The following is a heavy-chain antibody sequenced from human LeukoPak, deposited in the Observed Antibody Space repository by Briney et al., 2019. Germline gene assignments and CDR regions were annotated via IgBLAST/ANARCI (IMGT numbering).Heavy chain of an antibody. CDR2: IYYSGNT. J-gene: IGHJ6*03. V-gene: IGHV4-59*01. CDR3: ARAVQLERPPPLIDYYYMDV. CDR1: GGSISSYY. Sequence: SETLSLTCTVSGGSISSYYWSWIRQPPGKGLEWIGYIYYSGNTNYNPSLKRRVTISVDTSKNQFSLKLSSVTAADTAVYYCARAVQLERPPPLIDYYYMDVWGKGTTVTVSS. D-gene: IGHD1-1*01.